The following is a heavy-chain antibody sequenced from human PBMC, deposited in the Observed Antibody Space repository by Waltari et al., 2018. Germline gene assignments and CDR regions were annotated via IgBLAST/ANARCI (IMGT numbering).Heavy chain of an antibody. V-gene: IGHV3-7*01. CDR1: GFSFSGYW. D-gene: IGHD3-3*02. Sequence: EVQLVESGGGLVQPGGSLRLSCAASGFSFSGYWMSWVRQAPGKGLEWVANIKEDGSEKYYVDSMKGRFTISRDNPKNSLYLLMNSLRAEDTAVYYCARDHLMFGYFDYWGQGTLVTVSS. CDR3: ARDHLMFGYFDY. J-gene: IGHJ4*02. CDR2: IKEDGSEK.